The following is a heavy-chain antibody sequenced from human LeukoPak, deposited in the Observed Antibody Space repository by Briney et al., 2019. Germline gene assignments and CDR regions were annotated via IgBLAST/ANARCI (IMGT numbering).Heavy chain of an antibody. CDR1: GGTFSSYA. V-gene: IGHV1-69*13. CDR3: ARESISSGSWSSSYFDY. D-gene: IGHD6-13*01. J-gene: IGHJ4*02. CDR2: IIPIFGTA. Sequence: SVKVSCKASGGTFSSYAISWVRQAPGQGLEWMGGIIPIFGTANYAQKFQGRVTNTADESTSTAYMELSSLRSEDTAVYYCARESISSGSWSSSYFDYWGQGTLVTVSS.